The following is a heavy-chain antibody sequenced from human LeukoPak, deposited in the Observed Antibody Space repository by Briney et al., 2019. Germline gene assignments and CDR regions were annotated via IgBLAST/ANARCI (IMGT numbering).Heavy chain of an antibody. J-gene: IGHJ4*02. CDR2: IYTSGST. CDR1: GGSISSGSYY. D-gene: IGHD6-13*01. V-gene: IGHV4-61*02. Sequence: SETLSLTCTVSGGSISSGSYYWSWIRQPAGTGLEWIGRIYTSGSTNYNPSLKSRVTISVDTSKNQFSLKLSSVTAADTAVYYCAREVFGYSSSWSHDWGQGTLVTVSS. CDR3: AREVFGYSSSWSHD.